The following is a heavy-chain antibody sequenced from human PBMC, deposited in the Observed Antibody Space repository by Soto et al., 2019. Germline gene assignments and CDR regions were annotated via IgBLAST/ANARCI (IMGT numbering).Heavy chain of an antibody. J-gene: IGHJ5*02. V-gene: IGHV3-21*04. CDR2: ISSSSSYI. Sequence: EVQLVESGGGLVKPGGSLRLSCAASGFTFSSYSMNWVRQAPGKGLEWVSSISSSSSYIYYADSVKGRFTISRDNAKNSLYLQMNTLRAEDTAVYYCASDGEAVAGTGFDPWGQRTLFTVSS. D-gene: IGHD6-19*01. CDR3: ASDGEAVAGTGFDP. CDR1: GFTFSSYS.